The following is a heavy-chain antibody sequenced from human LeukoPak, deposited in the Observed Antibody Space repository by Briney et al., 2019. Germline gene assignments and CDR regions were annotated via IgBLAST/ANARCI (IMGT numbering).Heavy chain of an antibody. CDR3: ARDGLAVAGSPVYFDY. Sequence: GGSLRLSCAASGFTSSSYSMNWVRQAPGKGLEWVSSISSSSSYIYYADSVKGRFTISRDNAKNSLYLQMNSLRAEDTAVYYCARDGLAVAGSPVYFDYWGQGTLVTVSS. CDR2: ISSSSSYI. J-gene: IGHJ4*02. V-gene: IGHV3-21*01. CDR1: GFTSSSYS. D-gene: IGHD6-19*01.